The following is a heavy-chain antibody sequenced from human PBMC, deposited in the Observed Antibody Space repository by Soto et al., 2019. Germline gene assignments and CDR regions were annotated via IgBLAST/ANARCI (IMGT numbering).Heavy chain of an antibody. Sequence: SLRLSCEASGFTFSNYDMDWVRQVPGKGLEWVAIISFDGSKKYYPDSVKGRFTISRDNSKNTLYLEMNSLRADDTATYFCVREGYSGSYAAYWGQGTLVTVSS. J-gene: IGHJ4*02. CDR1: GFTFSNYD. CDR3: VREGYSGSYAAY. D-gene: IGHD1-26*01. V-gene: IGHV3-30*03. CDR2: ISFDGSKK.